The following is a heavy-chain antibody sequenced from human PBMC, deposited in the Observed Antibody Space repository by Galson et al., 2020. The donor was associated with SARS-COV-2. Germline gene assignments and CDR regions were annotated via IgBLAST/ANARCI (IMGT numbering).Heavy chain of an antibody. J-gene: IGHJ4*02. Sequence: GESLKISCAASGFTFSTYVMNWVRQAPGRGLEWVSSISRSSNYIYYADSVKGRFTISRDNAGNSLFLQMNSLRAEDTAVYYCARDRRGEGESLDYWGQGTLVTVSS. CDR2: ISRSSNYI. CDR3: ARDRRGEGESLDY. CDR1: GFTFSTYV. V-gene: IGHV3-21*03. D-gene: IGHD3-16*01.